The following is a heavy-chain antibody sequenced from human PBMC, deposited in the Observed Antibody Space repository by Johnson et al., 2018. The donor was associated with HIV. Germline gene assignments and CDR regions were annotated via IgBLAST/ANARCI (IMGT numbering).Heavy chain of an antibody. CDR2: IKSKTDGGTT. CDR1: GFTFSNAW. D-gene: IGHD2-2*01. J-gene: IGHJ3*02. Sequence: EVQLVESGGGVVRPVGSLRLSCAASGFTFSNAWMSWVRQAPGKGLEWVGRIKSKTDGGTTDYAAPVKGRFTISRDDSKNTLYLQMNSLRAEDTAVYYCATLPGDIVVVPAAQPYDAFDIWGQGTMVTVSS. V-gene: IGHV3-15*01. CDR3: ATLPGDIVVVPAAQPYDAFDI.